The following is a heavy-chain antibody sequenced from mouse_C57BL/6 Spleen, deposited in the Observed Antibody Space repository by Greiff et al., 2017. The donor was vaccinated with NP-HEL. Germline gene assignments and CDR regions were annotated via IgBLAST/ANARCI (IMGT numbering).Heavy chain of an antibody. CDR3: ASIKQDYYAMDY. D-gene: IGHD1-1*01. CDR1: GYSITSGYY. V-gene: IGHV3-6*01. Sequence: EVQRVESGPGLVKPSQSLSLTCSVTGYSITSGYYWNWIRQFPGNKLEWMGYISYDGSNNYNPSLKNRISITRDTSKNQFFLKLNSVTTEDTATYYCASIKQDYYAMDYWGQGTSVTVSS. CDR2: ISYDGSN. J-gene: IGHJ4*01.